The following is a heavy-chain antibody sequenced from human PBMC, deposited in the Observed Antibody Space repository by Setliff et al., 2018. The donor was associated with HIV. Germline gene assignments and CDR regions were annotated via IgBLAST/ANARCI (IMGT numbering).Heavy chain of an antibody. CDR1: GYTFTTYG. V-gene: IGHV1-18*01. CDR3: GTVRIAVPDDFDF. D-gene: IGHD6-19*01. CDR2: ISTYNGNT. Sequence: ASVKVSCKASGYTFTTYGITWVRQAPGQGLEWMGWISTYNGNTNYAQKFQGRVTMTTVTSTSTAYMELRSLRSDDTAVYYCGTVRIAVPDDFDFWGHGTLVTVSS. J-gene: IGHJ4*01.